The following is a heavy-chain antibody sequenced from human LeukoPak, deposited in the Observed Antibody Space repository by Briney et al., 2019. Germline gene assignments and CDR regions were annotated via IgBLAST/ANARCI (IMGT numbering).Heavy chain of an antibody. J-gene: IGHJ5*02. CDR3: ASNVVVPDNWFDP. CDR1: GGSISSSSYY. D-gene: IGHD2-2*01. V-gene: IGHV4-39*01. CDR2: IYYSGST. Sequence: KPSETLSLTCTVSGGSISSSSYYWGWIRQPPGKGLEWIGSIYYSGSTYYNPSLKSRVTISVDASKNQFSMKLRSVTAADTAVYYCASNVVVPDNWFDPCGQPTLVTVSS.